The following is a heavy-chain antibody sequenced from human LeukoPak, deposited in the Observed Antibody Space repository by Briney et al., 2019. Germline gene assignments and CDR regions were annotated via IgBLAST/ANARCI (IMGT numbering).Heavy chain of an antibody. D-gene: IGHD6-19*01. CDR2: IGYDGSNK. V-gene: IGHV3-30*02. Sequence: GGSLRLSCAASGFTFSSYGMHWVRQAPGKGLEWVAFIGYDGSNKYYADSVKGRFTISRDNSKNTLYLQMNSLRAEDTAVYYCAKKVSGWSENFQHWGQGTLVTVSS. CDR1: GFTFSSYG. CDR3: AKKVSGWSENFQH. J-gene: IGHJ1*01.